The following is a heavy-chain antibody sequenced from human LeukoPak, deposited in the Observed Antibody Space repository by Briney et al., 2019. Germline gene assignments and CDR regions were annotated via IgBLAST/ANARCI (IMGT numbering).Heavy chain of an antibody. CDR3: ARDLGITMVRGNLDV. V-gene: IGHV4-39*07. J-gene: IGHJ6*04. Sequence: SETLSLTCTVSGGSISSGSYYWSWIRQPAGKGLEWIGRIYYSGSTYYNPSLKSRVTISVDTSKNQFSLKLSSVTAADTAVYYCARDLGITMVRGNLDVWGKGTTVTISS. CDR1: GGSISSGSYY. D-gene: IGHD3-10*01. CDR2: IYYSGST.